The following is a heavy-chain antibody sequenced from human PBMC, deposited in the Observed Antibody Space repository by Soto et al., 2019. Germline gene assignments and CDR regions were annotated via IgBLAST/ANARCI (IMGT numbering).Heavy chain of an antibody. J-gene: IGHJ4*01. V-gene: IGHV3-11*04. CDR1: GFSLRDYY. CDR2: ISPGSDIR. CDR3: ARDSGYGSGASVNHYLDY. D-gene: IGHD3-10*01. Sequence: SGGSLRLSCAVSGFSLRDYYMTWIRQAPGKRPELLSYISPGSDIRKYADSVEGRFTISRDNAKNLLYLQMDSLRADDTAVYYCARDSGYGSGASVNHYLDYWGHGTLVTVSS.